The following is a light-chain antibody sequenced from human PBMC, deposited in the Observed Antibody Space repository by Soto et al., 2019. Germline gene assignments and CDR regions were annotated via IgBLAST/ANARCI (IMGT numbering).Light chain of an antibody. J-gene: IGKJ1*01. Sequence: IQLTQSPSSLSASVGDRVTIPCRARQGISSYLAWSQQKPGKAPPLLISTAFTLKSGVPSRFSGSGSGTEFTLTISSLQPDDFATYYCQHYNSYSEAFGQGTKVDI. CDR1: QGISSY. CDR3: QHYNSYSEA. CDR2: TAF. V-gene: IGKV1-9*01.